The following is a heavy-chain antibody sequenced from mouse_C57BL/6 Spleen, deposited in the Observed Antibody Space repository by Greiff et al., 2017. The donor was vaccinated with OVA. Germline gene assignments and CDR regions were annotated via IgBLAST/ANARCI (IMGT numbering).Heavy chain of an antibody. CDR1: GYTFTSYW. Sequence: QVQLQQPGAELVKPGASVKMSCKASGYTFTSYWINWVKQRPGQGLEWIGDIYPGSGSTNYNEKFKSKATLTLEHSSSTAYMQLSSLTSEDSAVYYCARPTAQSTWGDYWGQGTSVTVSS. V-gene: IGHV1-55*01. D-gene: IGHD3-2*02. J-gene: IGHJ4*01. CDR2: IYPGSGST. CDR3: ARPTAQSTWGDY.